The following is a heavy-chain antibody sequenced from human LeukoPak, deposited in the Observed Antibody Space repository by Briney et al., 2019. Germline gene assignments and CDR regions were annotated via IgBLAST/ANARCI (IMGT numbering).Heavy chain of an antibody. D-gene: IGHD3-3*01. Sequence: GGSLRLSCAASGFTLPGHTMTWLRKAPGKGLEWVSIIGGRDGRTYYADFVKGRFTISRDTSKNILYLQMNNLRAEDTAVYYCAKDPNPLYDLWSGYKWGQGTLVTVSS. CDR2: IGGRDGRT. CDR3: AKDPNPLYDLWSGYK. J-gene: IGHJ4*02. V-gene: IGHV3-23*01. CDR1: GFTLPGHT.